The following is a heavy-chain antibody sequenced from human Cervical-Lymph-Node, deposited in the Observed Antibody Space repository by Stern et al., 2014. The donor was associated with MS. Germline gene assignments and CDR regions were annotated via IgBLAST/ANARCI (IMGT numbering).Heavy chain of an antibody. CDR1: GFTFSTYG. CDR3: AREIGPYNGFDY. D-gene: IGHD5-24*01. CDR2: IWAAGRNK. J-gene: IGHJ4*02. Sequence: VHLAESGGGVVQPGRSLTLSCAASGFTFSTYGMHWVRQAPGTGLEWVAVIWAAGRNKCYADSVRGRFSFSRDNSENPLYLQMNSLRVEDTAVYFCAREIGPYNGFDYWGQGILVTVSS. V-gene: IGHV3-33*01.